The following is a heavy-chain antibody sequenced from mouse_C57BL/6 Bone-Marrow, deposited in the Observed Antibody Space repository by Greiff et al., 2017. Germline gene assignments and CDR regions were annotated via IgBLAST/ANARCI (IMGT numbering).Heavy chain of an antibody. Sequence: EVKLQQSGAELVKPGASVKLSCTASGFNIKDYYMHWVKQRTEQGLEWIGRIDPEDGETKYAPKFPGKATLTADTSSNTAYLQLSSLTSEDTAVYYGARGSYDDDGYAMDYWGQGTSVTVSS. CDR2: IDPEDGET. V-gene: IGHV14-2*01. CDR1: GFNIKDYY. J-gene: IGHJ4*01. CDR3: ARGSYDDDGYAMDY. D-gene: IGHD2-4*01.